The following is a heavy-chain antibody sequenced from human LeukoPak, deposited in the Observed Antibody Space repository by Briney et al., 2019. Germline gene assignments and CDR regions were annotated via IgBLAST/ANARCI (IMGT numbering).Heavy chain of an antibody. CDR3: AKAHCSSTSCSRADN. CDR2: IYSGGST. Sequence: GGSLRLSCAASGFTVSSNYMSWVRQAPGKGLEWVSVIYSGGSTYYADSVKGRFTLSRDNSKNTLYLQVNSLRAEDTAVYYCAKAHCSSTSCSRADNWGQGTLVTVSS. CDR1: GFTVSSNY. V-gene: IGHV3-53*01. D-gene: IGHD2-2*01. J-gene: IGHJ4*02.